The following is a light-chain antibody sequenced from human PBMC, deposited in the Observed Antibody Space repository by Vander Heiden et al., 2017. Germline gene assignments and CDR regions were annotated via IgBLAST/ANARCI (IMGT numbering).Light chain of an antibody. CDR3: QQYNSYPWT. J-gene: IGKJ1*01. Sequence: DIQMTPSPSTLSASVGDRVTITCRASQGISSWLAWYQQEPGKAPKLLIYEASSVEAVVASRFSGSGSGTEFTLTITSLQPDDFATYYCQQYNSYPWTFGQGTKVDIK. CDR1: QGISSW. V-gene: IGKV1-5*03. CDR2: EAS.